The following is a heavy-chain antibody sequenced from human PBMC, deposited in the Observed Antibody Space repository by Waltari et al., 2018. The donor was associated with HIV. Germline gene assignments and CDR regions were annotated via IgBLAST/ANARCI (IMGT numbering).Heavy chain of an antibody. CDR3: ARDLSSGWSPYYYYYGMDV. V-gene: IGHV1-3*01. CDR2: INAGNGNT. J-gene: IGHJ6*02. Sequence: QVQLVQSGAEVKTPGASVKVSCKASGYTFTSYAMHWVRQAPGQRLEWMGWINAGNGNTKYSQKFQGRVTITRDTSASTAYMELSSLRSEDTAVYYCARDLSSGWSPYYYYYGMDVWGQGTTVTVSS. D-gene: IGHD6-19*01. CDR1: GYTFTSYA.